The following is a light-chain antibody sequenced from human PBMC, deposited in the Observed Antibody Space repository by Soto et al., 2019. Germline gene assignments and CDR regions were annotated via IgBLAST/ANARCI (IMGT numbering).Light chain of an antibody. V-gene: IGLV3-21*02. CDR3: QVWDSSSDHPG. CDR1: NIGSKS. J-gene: IGLJ1*01. Sequence: YELAQPPSVSVAPGQTARITCGGNNIGSKSVHWYQQKPGQALVLVVYDDSDRPSGIPERFSGSNSGNTATLTISRVEAGDEADDYCQVWDSSSDHPGFGTGTNVTVL. CDR2: DDS.